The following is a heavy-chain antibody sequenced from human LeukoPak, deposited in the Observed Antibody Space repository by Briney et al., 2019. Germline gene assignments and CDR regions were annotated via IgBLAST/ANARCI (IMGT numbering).Heavy chain of an antibody. CDR2: ISSSSSYI. V-gene: IGHV3-21*01. D-gene: IGHD3-10*01. CDR1: GFTFSSYS. J-gene: IGHJ4*02. Sequence: GGSLRLSCAASGFTFSSYSMNWVRQASGKGLEWVSSISSSSSYIYYADSVKGRFTISRENAKNSLYLQMNRLRAEDTAVYYCARAHYHGSGSYGPIGGQGALVTVSS. CDR3: ARAHYHGSGSYGPI.